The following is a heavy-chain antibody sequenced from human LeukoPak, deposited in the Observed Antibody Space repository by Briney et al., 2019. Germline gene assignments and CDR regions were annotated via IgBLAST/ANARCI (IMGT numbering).Heavy chain of an antibody. J-gene: IGHJ4*02. CDR2: ISTTTSAI. V-gene: IGHV3-48*01. D-gene: IGHD4-17*01. CDR1: GFTFNNYS. CDR3: ARAPYGERGGSDY. Sequence: GAPRLSCAASGFTFNNYSINWVRPAPGEGLEWVSYISTTTSAIYYADSVKGRFTVSRDNAKSSLYLQMNSLRADDTAVYYCARAPYGERGGSDYWGQGTLVTVSS.